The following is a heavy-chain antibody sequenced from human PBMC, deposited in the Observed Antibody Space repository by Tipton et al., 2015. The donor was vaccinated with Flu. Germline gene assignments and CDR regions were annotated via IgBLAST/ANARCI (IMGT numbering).Heavy chain of an antibody. CDR2: IYHSGST. CDR3: VRTKDGYTLSNFVY. D-gene: IGHD5-24*01. CDR1: GASISSESYY. V-gene: IGHV4-39*07. Sequence: TLSLTCTVSGASISSESYYWGWIRQPPGKGLEWIGNIYHSGSTNYNPSLKSRVTISLDKSKNQFSLRLTSVTAADTAVYYCVRTKDGYTLSNFVYWGQGTLVTVSS. J-gene: IGHJ4*02.